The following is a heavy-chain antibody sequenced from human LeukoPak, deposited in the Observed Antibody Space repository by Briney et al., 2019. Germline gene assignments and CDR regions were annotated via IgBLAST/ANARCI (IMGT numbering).Heavy chain of an antibody. J-gene: IGHJ4*02. CDR2: ISAYNGNT. CDR3: ARDGYSYGYPPDY. Sequence: GASVKVSCKASGYTFTSYGISWVRQAPGQGLEWMGWISAYNGNTNYAQKLQGRVTMTTDTSTSTAYRELRSLRSDDTAVYYCARDGYSYGYPPDYWGQGTLVTVSS. D-gene: IGHD5-18*01. CDR1: GYTFTSYG. V-gene: IGHV1-18*01.